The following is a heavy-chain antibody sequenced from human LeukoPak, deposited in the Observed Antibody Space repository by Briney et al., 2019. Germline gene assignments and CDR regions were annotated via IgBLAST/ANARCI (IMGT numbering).Heavy chain of an antibody. V-gene: IGHV3-48*03. J-gene: IGHJ4*02. D-gene: IGHD2-2*01. CDR2: ISNSGTTI. Sequence: GGSLRLSCAASGFTFSSYEMNWVRQAPGKGLEWVSYISNSGTTIYYADCMKGRFTISRDKAKDSLYLQMNSLRAEDTAIYYCARQYCSSTSCYGLDYWGQGALVTVSS. CDR1: GFTFSSYE. CDR3: ARQYCSSTSCYGLDY.